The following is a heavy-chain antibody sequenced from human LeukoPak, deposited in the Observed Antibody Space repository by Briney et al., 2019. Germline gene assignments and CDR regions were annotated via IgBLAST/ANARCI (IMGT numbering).Heavy chain of an antibody. V-gene: IGHV4-39*07. J-gene: IGHJ1*01. CDR3: ARVGGIGTMVRARASKYFQH. CDR1: GGSISSSSYY. Sequence: SETLSLTCTVSGGSISSSSYYWGWIRQPPGKGLEWIGSIYYSGSTYYNPSLKSRVTISVDTSKNQFSLKLSSVTAADTAVYYCARVGGIGTMVRARASKYFQHWGQGTLVTVSS. CDR2: IYYSGST. D-gene: IGHD3-10*01.